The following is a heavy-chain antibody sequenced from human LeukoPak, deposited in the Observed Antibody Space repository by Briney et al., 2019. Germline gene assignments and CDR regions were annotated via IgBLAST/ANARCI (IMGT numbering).Heavy chain of an antibody. Sequence: AGGSLRLSCAASGFTFSIYWMSWVRQAPGKGLEWVANIKKDGSQKYYVDSVEGRFTISRDNAKNSLYLQMDSLRVDDTAVYYCTRVFGGYDVSDYWGQGTLVTVSS. CDR3: TRVFGGYDVSDY. CDR2: IKKDGSQK. V-gene: IGHV3-7*03. D-gene: IGHD3-3*01. J-gene: IGHJ4*02. CDR1: GFTFSIYW.